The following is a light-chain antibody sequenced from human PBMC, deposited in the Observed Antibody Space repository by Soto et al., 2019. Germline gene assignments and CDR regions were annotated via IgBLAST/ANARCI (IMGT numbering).Light chain of an antibody. V-gene: IGLV2-14*01. J-gene: IGLJ2*01. Sequence: QSALTQPASVSGSPGQSITISCTGTSDDIGDYNYVSWYQQHPGEAPKLIIYEVSARPSGVSSRFSGSKSANTASLTITSLQAEDEADYYCSSYRTMSSLVFGGGTKLTVL. CDR3: SSYRTMSSLV. CDR2: EVS. CDR1: SDDIGDYNY.